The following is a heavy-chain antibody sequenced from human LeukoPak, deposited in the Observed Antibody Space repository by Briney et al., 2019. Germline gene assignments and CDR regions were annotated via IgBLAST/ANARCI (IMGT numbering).Heavy chain of an antibody. D-gene: IGHD4-17*01. Sequence: GGSLRLSCAASRFTFSSYAMSWVRQAPGKGLEWVSAISGSGGSTYYADSVKGRFTISRDNSKNTLYLQMNSLRAEDTAVYYCAKDLRPYGDYVPRYYYYGMDVWGQGTTVTVSS. CDR3: AKDLRPYGDYVPRYYYYGMDV. V-gene: IGHV3-23*01. CDR1: RFTFSSYA. CDR2: ISGSGGST. J-gene: IGHJ6*02.